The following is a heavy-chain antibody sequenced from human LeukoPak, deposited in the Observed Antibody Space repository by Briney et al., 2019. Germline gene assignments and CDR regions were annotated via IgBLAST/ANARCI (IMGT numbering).Heavy chain of an antibody. J-gene: IGHJ3*02. CDR1: GFTVSSNY. D-gene: IGHD6-19*01. Sequence: PGGSLRLSCAASGFTVSSNYMSWVRQAPGKGLEWVSVIYSGGSTYYADSVKGRFTISRDNSKNTLYLQMNSLRAEDTAVYYCARKAVAGENAFDIWGQGTMVTVSS. V-gene: IGHV3-53*01. CDR3: ARKAVAGENAFDI. CDR2: IYSGGST.